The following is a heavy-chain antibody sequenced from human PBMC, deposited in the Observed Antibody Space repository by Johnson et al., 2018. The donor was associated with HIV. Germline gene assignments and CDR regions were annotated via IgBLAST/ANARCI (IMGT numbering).Heavy chain of an antibody. CDR2: ISYDGSNK. CDR3: APDIVSPENI. Sequence: QVQLVESGGGVVQPGRSLRLSCAASGFTFTFYAMHWVRQAPGKGLEWVAVISYDGSNKYYADSVKGRFTISRDNSKNTLYLQMNSLRAEDTAVYYCAPDIVSPENIWGQGTMVTVSS. J-gene: IGHJ3*02. CDR1: GFTFTFYA. V-gene: IGHV3-30-3*01. D-gene: IGHD2-15*01.